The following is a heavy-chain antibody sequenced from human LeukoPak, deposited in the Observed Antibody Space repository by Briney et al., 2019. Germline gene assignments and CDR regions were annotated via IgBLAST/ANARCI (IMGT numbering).Heavy chain of an antibody. CDR2: INHSGTT. CDR1: GESLSDYY. V-gene: IGHV4-34*01. J-gene: IGHJ6*04. Sequence: SETLSLTCAVHGESLSDYYWGWIRQSPGKGLEWIGEINHSGTTNYNPSLKSRVTISLDTSNNQFSLKLSSVTAADTAMYYCARAAGFMGVWGKGTTVTVSS. CDR3: ARAAGFMGV.